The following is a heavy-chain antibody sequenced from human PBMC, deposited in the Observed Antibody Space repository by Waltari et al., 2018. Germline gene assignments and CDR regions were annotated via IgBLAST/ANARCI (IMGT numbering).Heavy chain of an antibody. V-gene: IGHV1-2*06. CDR3: ARIGGYSGYDYYYYGMDV. J-gene: IGHJ6*02. CDR1: GYPFTGYY. CDR2: INPNSGGT. Sequence: QVQLVQSGAEVKKPGASVKVSCKASGYPFTGYYMHWVRQAPGQGLEWMGRINPNSGGTNYAQKFQGRVTMTRDTSISTAYMELSRLRSDDTAVYYCARIGGYSGYDYYYYGMDVWGQGTTVTVSS. D-gene: IGHD5-12*01.